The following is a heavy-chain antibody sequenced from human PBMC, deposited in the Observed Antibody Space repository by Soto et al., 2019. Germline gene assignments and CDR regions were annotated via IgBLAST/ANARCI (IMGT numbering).Heavy chain of an antibody. J-gene: IGHJ3*02. V-gene: IGHV3-21*06. Sequence: EVQLVESGGGLVKPGGSLRLSCAASGFTFSRHSMNWVSQAPGKGLEWVSCISGTGTFIYYSDSVKGRFTISRDDAKSSLYLQMNSLTAEDTAVYYCARGSVIDTGDALDIWGTGTMVTVS. CDR2: ISGTGTFI. CDR3: ARGSVIDTGDALDI. D-gene: IGHD2-21*01. CDR1: GFTFSRHS.